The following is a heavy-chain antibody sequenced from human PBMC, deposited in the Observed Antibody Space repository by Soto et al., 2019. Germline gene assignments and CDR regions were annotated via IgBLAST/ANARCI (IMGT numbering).Heavy chain of an antibody. D-gene: IGHD3-22*01. V-gene: IGHV4-59*01. J-gene: IGHJ3*02. CDR3: ARTYYYDSSGHLWAFDI. CDR2: IYYSGST. Sequence: SETLSLTCTVFGGTISNFYWIWIRQPQGKGLEWIGYIYYSGSTNYNPSLKSRVTISVDTSKNQFSLKLSSVTAADTAVYYCARTYYYDSSGHLWAFDIWGQGTMVTVSS. CDR1: GGTISNFY.